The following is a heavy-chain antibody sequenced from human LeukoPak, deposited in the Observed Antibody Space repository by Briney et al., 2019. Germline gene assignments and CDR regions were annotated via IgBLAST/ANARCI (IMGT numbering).Heavy chain of an antibody. Sequence: PGGSLRLSCVISGFTFSSYAMSWVRQAPGKGLEWVSGISAGGGSTYHADSVKGRFTISRDNSKNTLYLQMNSLRAEDTAVYYCAKDGRSSTPGYWGRGTLVTVSS. CDR2: ISAGGGST. J-gene: IGHJ4*02. D-gene: IGHD2-2*01. CDR1: GFTFSSYA. V-gene: IGHV3-23*01. CDR3: AKDGRSSTPGY.